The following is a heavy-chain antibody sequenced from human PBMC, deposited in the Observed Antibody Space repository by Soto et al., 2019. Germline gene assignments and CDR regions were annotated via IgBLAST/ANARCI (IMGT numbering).Heavy chain of an antibody. CDR1: GYTFTNYG. J-gene: IGHJ5*02. V-gene: IGHV1-18*01. D-gene: IGHD2-15*01. CDR2: ISAYNGNT. CDR3: ARDDCSGGSCYPNWFYP. Sequence: ASVKVSCKTSGYTFTNYGISWVRQAPGQGLEWMGWISAYNGNTNYAQKLQGRVTMTTDASTSTAYMELRSLRSDDTAVYYCARDDCSGGSCYPNWFYPWGQGTLVTVSS.